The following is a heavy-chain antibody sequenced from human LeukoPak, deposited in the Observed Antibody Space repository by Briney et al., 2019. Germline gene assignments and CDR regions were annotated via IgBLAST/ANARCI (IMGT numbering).Heavy chain of an antibody. D-gene: IGHD1-26*01. V-gene: IGHV3-30*19. CDR2: ISYDGSNK. CDR1: GFTFTSYG. J-gene: IGHJ4*02. CDR3: ASSKGSRQYFDY. Sequence: GSSLKLSCKASGFTFTSYGMNWVRQAPGKGLEWVAVISYDGSNKDYADSVKGRFTISRDNSKNTLYLQMNSLRAEDTAVYYCASSKGSRQYFDYWGQGTLVTVSS.